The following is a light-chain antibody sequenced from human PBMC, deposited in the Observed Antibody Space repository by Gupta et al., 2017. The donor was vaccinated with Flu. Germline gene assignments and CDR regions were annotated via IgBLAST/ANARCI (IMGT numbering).Light chain of an antibody. CDR3: QQYYSTPYS. CDR2: WAS. V-gene: IGKV4-1*01. CDR1: QSVLYSSNNKNY. J-gene: IGKJ2*03. Sequence: DIVMTQSPDSLAVSLGEWATINCKSSQSVLYSSNNKNYLAWYQQKPGQPPKLLIYWASTRESGVPDRFSGSGSGTDFTLTISSLQAEDVAVYYCQQYYSTPYSFGQWTKLEIK.